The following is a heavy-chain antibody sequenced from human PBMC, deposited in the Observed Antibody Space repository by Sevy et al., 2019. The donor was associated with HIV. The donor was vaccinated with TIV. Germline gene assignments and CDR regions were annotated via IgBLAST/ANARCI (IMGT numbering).Heavy chain of an antibody. J-gene: IGHJ5*02. CDR2: ISGADGRT. D-gene: IGHD3-22*01. V-gene: IGHV3-23*01. CDR3: VKEVFDGYYDTADSKNARWFDP. CDR1: GFAFVDYA. Sequence: GGSLRLSCAASGFAFVDYAMAWVRQAPGKGLEWVSLISGADGRTYYADFVKGRFTISRDNSKNTLYLDMNNLGAEDTALYYCVKEVFDGYYDTADSKNARWFDPWGQGTLVTVSS.